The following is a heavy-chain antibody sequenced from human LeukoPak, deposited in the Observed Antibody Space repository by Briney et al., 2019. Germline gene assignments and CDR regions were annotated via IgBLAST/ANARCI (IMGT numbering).Heavy chain of an antibody. CDR1: GFTFSSYG. CDR3: ARRYYDFWSGYPKDHYYYYYMDV. Sequence: GGSLRLSCAASGFTFSSYGMHWVRQAPGKGLEWVANIKQDGSEKYYVDSVKGRFTISRDNAKNSLYLQMNSLRAEDTAVYYCARRYYDFWSGYPKDHYYYYYMDVWGKGTTVTVSS. V-gene: IGHV3-7*01. CDR2: IKQDGSEK. J-gene: IGHJ6*03. D-gene: IGHD3-3*01.